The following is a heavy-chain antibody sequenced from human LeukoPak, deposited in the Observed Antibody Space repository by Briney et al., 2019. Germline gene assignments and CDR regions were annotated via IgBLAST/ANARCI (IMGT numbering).Heavy chain of an antibody. V-gene: IGHV1-18*04. Sequence: GASVTVSCKASGYTFTSYGISWVRQAPGQGLEWMGWISAYNGNTNYAQKLQGRVTMTTDTSTSTAYMELRSLRSDDTAVYYCARGGGSGYVSYCYYGMDVWGKGTTVTVSS. CDR3: ARGGGSGYVSYCYYGMDV. J-gene: IGHJ6*04. CDR2: ISAYNGNT. CDR1: GYTFTSYG. D-gene: IGHD5-12*01.